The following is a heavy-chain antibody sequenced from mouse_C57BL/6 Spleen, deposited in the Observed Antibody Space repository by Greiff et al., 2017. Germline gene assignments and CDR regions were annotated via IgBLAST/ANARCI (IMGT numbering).Heavy chain of an antibody. CDR3: ARGYYGSSPSFDY. J-gene: IGHJ2*01. V-gene: IGHV1-61*01. D-gene: IGHD1-1*01. CDR1: GYTFTSYW. Sequence: LQQPGAELVRPGSSVKLSCKASGYTFTSYWMDWVKQRPGQGLEWIGNIYPSDSETHYNQKFKDKATLTVDKSSSTAYMQLSSLTSEDSAVYYCARGYYGSSPSFDYWGQGTTLTVSS. CDR2: IYPSDSET.